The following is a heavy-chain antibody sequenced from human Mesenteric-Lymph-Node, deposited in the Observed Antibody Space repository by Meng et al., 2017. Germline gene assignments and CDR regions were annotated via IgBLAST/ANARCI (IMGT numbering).Heavy chain of an antibody. Sequence: GESLKISCAASGFTFSDYYMSWIRQAPGKGLEWVSYISSSGSTIYYADSVKGRFTISRDNAKNSLYLQMNSLRAEDTAVYYCARDGRYFDWSTHYFDYWGQGTLVTVSS. D-gene: IGHD3-9*01. V-gene: IGHV3-11*04. CDR1: GFTFSDYY. CDR3: ARDGRYFDWSTHYFDY. J-gene: IGHJ4*02. CDR2: ISSSGSTI.